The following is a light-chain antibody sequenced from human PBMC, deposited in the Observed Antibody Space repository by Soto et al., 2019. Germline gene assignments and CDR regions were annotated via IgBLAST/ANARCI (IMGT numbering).Light chain of an antibody. CDR3: QQSYSTPIT. CDR1: QSISSY. V-gene: IGKV1-39*01. Sequence: IKKTQSPSRLSPSVPDRLTCTCRASQSISSYLNWYQQKKGKAPKXXIYAASSLQSGVPSRFSGSGYGTDFNLTIGSLQTDDFATYYCQQSYSTPITFGQGTRLEIK. CDR2: AAS. J-gene: IGKJ5*01.